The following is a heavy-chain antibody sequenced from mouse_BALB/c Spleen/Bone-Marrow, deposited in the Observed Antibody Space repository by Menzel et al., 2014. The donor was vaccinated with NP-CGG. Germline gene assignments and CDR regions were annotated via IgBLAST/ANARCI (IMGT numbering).Heavy chain of an antibody. CDR2: ISTYSGNT. V-gene: IGHV1-67*01. CDR3: ARSGYGYDWFAY. Sequence: QVQLQQSGPELVRPGVSVKISCKGSGYTFTDNAMHWVKQSHAKSLEWIGVISTYSGNTNYNQKFKGKATMTVDKSSGTAYMELARLTSEDSAIYYCARSGYGYDWFAYWGQGTLVTVSA. D-gene: IGHD2-2*01. CDR1: GYTFTDNA. J-gene: IGHJ3*01.